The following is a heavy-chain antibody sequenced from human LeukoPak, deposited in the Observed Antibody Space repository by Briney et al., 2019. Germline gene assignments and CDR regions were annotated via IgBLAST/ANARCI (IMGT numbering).Heavy chain of an antibody. D-gene: IGHD6-13*01. CDR1: GGSISSGSYY. J-gene: IGHJ4*02. V-gene: IGHV4-61*02. Sequence: SETLSLTCTVSGGSISSGSYYWSWIRQPAGKALEWIGRIYTSGSTNYNPSLKSRVTISVDTSKNQFSLKLSSVTAADTAVYYCARSSSWFPLFDYWGQGTLVTVSS. CDR3: ARSSSWFPLFDY. CDR2: IYTSGST.